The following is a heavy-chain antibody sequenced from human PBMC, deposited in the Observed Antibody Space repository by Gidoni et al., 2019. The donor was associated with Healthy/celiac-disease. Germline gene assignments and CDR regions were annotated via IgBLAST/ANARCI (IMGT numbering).Heavy chain of an antibody. J-gene: IGHJ6*02. D-gene: IGHD1-26*01. V-gene: IGHV3-33*01. Sequence: QVQLVESGGGVVQPGRYLRLACAASGVTFSRYGLHWVRQAPGKGLEWVAVIWYDGSNKYYADSVKGRFTISRDNSKNTLYLQMNSLRAEDTAVYYCARDLGGSYGPQYYYYGMDVWGQGTTVTVSS. CDR1: GVTFSRYG. CDR3: ARDLGGSYGPQYYYYGMDV. CDR2: IWYDGSNK.